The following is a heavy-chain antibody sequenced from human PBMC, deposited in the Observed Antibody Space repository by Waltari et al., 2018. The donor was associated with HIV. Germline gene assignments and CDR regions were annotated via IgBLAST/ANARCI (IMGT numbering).Heavy chain of an antibody. Sequence: QVQLVQSGAEVKKPGASVKVSCKASGYTFTSYGISWVRQAPGQGLEWMGWISAYNGNTNYAQKLQGRVTMTTDTSTSTAYMELRSLRSDDTAVYYCTRAGYCSGGSCYTYYYYGMDVWGQGTTVTVSS. V-gene: IGHV1-18*01. CDR2: ISAYNGNT. D-gene: IGHD2-15*01. CDR1: GYTFTSYG. J-gene: IGHJ6*02. CDR3: TRAGYCSGGSCYTYYYYGMDV.